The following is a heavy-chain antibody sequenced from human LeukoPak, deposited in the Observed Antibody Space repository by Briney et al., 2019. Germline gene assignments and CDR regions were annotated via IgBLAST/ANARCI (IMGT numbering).Heavy chain of an antibody. D-gene: IGHD6-25*01. CDR1: GVTFSSYS. J-gene: IGHJ4*02. CDR2: ISSSGSYI. Sequence: GGSLRLSCAASGVTFSSYSMNWVRQAPGKGLEWVSSISSSGSYIYYAYSKKGRFTISRDNAKNPLYLQMNSLGAEDTAVYYWARDRGSGWPDYWGQGTLVTVSS. V-gene: IGHV3-21*01. CDR3: ARDRGSGWPDY.